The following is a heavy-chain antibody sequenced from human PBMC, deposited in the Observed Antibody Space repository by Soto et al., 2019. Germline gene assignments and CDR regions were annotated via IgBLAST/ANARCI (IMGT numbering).Heavy chain of an antibody. CDR3: ARVKQQWPAAGGMDV. J-gene: IGHJ6*02. V-gene: IGHV1-18*01. D-gene: IGHD6-13*01. CDR2: ISAYNGNT. CDR1: GYTFTSYG. Sequence: ASVKVSCKASGYTFTSYGISWVRQAPGQGLEWMGRISAYNGNTNYAQKLQGRVTMTTDTSTSTAYMELRSLRSDDTAVYYCARVKQQWPAAGGMDVWGQGTTVTVSS.